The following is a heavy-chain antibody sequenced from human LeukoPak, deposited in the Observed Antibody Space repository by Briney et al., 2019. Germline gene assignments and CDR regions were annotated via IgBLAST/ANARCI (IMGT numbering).Heavy chain of an antibody. Sequence: SETLSLTCTVSGGSIGSSSYYWGWLRQPPGKGLEWIGSIYYSGSTYYNPSLKSRVTISVNTSKNQFSLKLSSVTAADTAVYYCARDYDSSGYYYYYGMDVWGQGTTVTVSS. D-gene: IGHD3-22*01. V-gene: IGHV4-39*02. CDR3: ARDYDSSGYYYYYGMDV. J-gene: IGHJ6*02. CDR2: IYYSGST. CDR1: GGSIGSSSYY.